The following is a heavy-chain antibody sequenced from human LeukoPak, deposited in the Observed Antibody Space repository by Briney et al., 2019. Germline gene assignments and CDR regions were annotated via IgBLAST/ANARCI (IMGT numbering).Heavy chain of an antibody. CDR2: ITSNGGST. J-gene: IGHJ4*02. Sequence: GGSLRLSCAASGFTFSSHAMHCIRQAPGKGLEYVSSITSNGGSTYYADSVRGRFTISRDNSRNTLYLQMGSLRTDDMAVYYCVRYSSGWYDYWGQGTLVTVSS. D-gene: IGHD6-19*01. CDR3: VRYSSGWYDY. V-gene: IGHV3-64*02. CDR1: GFTFSSHA.